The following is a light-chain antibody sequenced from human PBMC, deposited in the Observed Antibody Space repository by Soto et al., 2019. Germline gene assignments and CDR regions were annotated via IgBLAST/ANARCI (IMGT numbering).Light chain of an antibody. CDR1: QSITKY. V-gene: IGKV1-39*01. CDR3: HPSYRSPHT. CDR2: TAS. Sequence: DIQMTQSPSSLSASVGDRVTITCRARQSITKYLHWYQQKTGKAPKLRIDTASSLESGVPSRFSGSGSVTDFTLTISSLQPDDFASYFCHPSYRSPHTFGQGTKLEIK. J-gene: IGKJ2*01.